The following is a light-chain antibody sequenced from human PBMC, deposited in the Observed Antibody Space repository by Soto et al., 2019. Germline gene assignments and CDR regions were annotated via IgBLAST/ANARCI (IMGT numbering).Light chain of an antibody. CDR3: QQYNNWPPWP. CDR2: GAS. CDR1: QSVSSN. Sequence: EIVMTQSPATLSVSPGERATLSCRASQSVSSNLAWYQQKPGQAPRLLIYGASTRATGIPARFSGSGSGKEFTLTISSLQSEDFAVYYCQQYNNWPPWPFGQGTNVDIK. J-gene: IGKJ1*01. V-gene: IGKV3-15*01.